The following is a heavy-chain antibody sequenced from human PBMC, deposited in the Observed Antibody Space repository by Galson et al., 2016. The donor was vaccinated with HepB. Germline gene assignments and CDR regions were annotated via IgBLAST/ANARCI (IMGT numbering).Heavy chain of an antibody. Sequence: SLRLSCAVSGLSFQNYAMHWVRQAPGKGLEWVAFTSYDGSLTYYADSVKGRFTISRDKSKSALYLQMDSLRAEDTALYYCARDRGDGRRSRYHLSHWGQGTLVTVSS. V-gene: IGHV3-30*04. D-gene: IGHD3-16*01. CDR1: GLSFQNYA. J-gene: IGHJ4*02. CDR2: TSYDGSLT. CDR3: ARDRGDGRRSRYHLSH.